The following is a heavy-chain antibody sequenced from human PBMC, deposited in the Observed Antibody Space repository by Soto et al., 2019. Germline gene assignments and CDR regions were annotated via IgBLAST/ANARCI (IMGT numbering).Heavy chain of an antibody. D-gene: IGHD3-22*01. V-gene: IGHV1-2*02. CDR3: ARVGYYDSSGPDH. CDR1: RYTFTGYY. Sequence: QVQLVQSGAEVKKPGASVKVSCKASRYTFTGYYMHWVRQAPGQGLEWIGWINPNSGGTTYAQKFKGRVTMTRDTSISTAYMELSRLRSDDTAVYYCARVGYYDSSGPDHWGQGTLVTVSS. J-gene: IGHJ5*02. CDR2: INPNSGGT.